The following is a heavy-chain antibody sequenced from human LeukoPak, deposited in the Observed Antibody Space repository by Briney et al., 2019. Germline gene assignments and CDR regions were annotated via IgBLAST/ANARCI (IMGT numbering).Heavy chain of an antibody. CDR1: GGSFSGCY. Sequence: SETLSLTCAVYGGSFSGCYWSWIRQPPGKGLEWIGEINHSGSTNYNPSLKSRVTISVDTSKNQFSLKLSSVTAADTAVYYCARLAVAGTGYYYYMDVWGKGTTVAISS. CDR2: INHSGST. D-gene: IGHD6-19*01. CDR3: ARLAVAGTGYYYYMDV. J-gene: IGHJ6*03. V-gene: IGHV4-34*01.